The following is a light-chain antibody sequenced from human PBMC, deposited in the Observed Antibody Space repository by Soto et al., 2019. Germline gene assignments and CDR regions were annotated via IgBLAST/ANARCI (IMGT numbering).Light chain of an antibody. CDR2: LAS. CDR3: QQYYSIPYT. Sequence: DIVMTQSPDSLAVSLGERATTNCKSSQSVLYSSTNKNYLAWYQQKPGQPPKLLIYLASTRESGVPDRFSGSGSGTDFTLTISSLQAEDLAVYYCQQYYSIPYTFGQGTTVEIK. CDR1: QSVLYSSTNKNY. J-gene: IGKJ2*01. V-gene: IGKV4-1*01.